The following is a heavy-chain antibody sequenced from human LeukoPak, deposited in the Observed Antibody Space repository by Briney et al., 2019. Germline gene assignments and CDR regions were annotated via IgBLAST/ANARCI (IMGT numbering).Heavy chain of an antibody. CDR1: GFTFSASG. CDR3: VKFVRYYFDY. Sequence: PGGSLKLSCAASGFTFSASGMHWIRQAPGKGREWVAVISYDGGNTYYADSVKGRFTISRDNSKNTVFLQMHSLRGDDTAVYYCVKFVRYYFDYWGQGTLVTVSS. CDR2: ISYDGGNT. J-gene: IGHJ4*02. V-gene: IGHV3-30*18. D-gene: IGHD3-10*02.